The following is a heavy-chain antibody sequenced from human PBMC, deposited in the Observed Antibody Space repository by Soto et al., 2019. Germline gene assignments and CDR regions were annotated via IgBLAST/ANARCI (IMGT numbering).Heavy chain of an antibody. CDR3: VTSRVSIAVAGEPEYYFDY. CDR1: GYTFTGYY. CDR2: VNPNSGGT. Sequence: ASVKVSCKASGYTFTGYYIHWVRQAPGQGLEWMGWVNPNSGGTNYAQKFQGWVTMTRDTSISTAYMELSRLRSDDTAVYYCVTSRVSIAVAGEPEYYFDYWGQGTLVTVS. J-gene: IGHJ4*02. V-gene: IGHV1-2*04. D-gene: IGHD6-19*01.